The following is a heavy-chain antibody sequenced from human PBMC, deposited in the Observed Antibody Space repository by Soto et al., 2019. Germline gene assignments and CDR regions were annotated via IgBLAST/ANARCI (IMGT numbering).Heavy chain of an antibody. J-gene: IGHJ6*02. CDR3: AREGSWNYYYYGMDV. CDR1: GYTFTGYY. Sequence: ASVKVSCKASGYTFTGYYMHWVRQAPGQGLEWMGWINPNSGGTNYAQKFQGWVTMTRDTSISTAYMELSRLRSDDTAVYYCAREGSWNYYYYGMDVWGQGTTVTVSS. D-gene: IGHD6-13*01. CDR2: INPNSGGT. V-gene: IGHV1-2*04.